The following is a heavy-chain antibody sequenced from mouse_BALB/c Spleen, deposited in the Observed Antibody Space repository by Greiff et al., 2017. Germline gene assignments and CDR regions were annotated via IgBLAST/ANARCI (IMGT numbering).Heavy chain of an antibody. Sequence: EVQRVESGGGLVQPKGSLKLSCAASGFTFNTYAMNWVRQAPGKGLEWVARIRSKSNNYATYYADSVKDRFTISRDDSQSMLYLQMNNLKTEDTAMYYCVRTLGLWYFDVWGAGTTVTVSS. CDR1: GFTFNTYA. D-gene: IGHD4-1*01. V-gene: IGHV10-1*02. CDR2: IRSKSNNYAT. J-gene: IGHJ1*01. CDR3: VRTLGLWYFDV.